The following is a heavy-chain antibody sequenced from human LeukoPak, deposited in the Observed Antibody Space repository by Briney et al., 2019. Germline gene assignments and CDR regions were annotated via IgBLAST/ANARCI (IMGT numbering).Heavy chain of an antibody. CDR1: GGTFNSYA. CDR2: IIPIFGTA. Sequence: EASVKVSCKASGGTFNSYAISWVRQAPGQGLEWMGGIIPIFGTANYAQKVQGRVTITTDESTTTAYMELSSLRSEDTAVYYCARARSPGSGYLLRDHNWFDPWGQGTLVTVSS. J-gene: IGHJ5*02. V-gene: IGHV1-69*05. D-gene: IGHD3-22*01. CDR3: ARARSPGSGYLLRDHNWFDP.